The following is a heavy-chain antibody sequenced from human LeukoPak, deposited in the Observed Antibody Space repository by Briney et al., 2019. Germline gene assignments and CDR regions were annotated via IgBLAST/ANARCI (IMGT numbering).Heavy chain of an antibody. CDR1: GFTFSSYW. V-gene: IGHV3-74*01. Sequence: GGSLRLSCAAPGFTFSSYWMHWVRQVPEKGLVWVSRISSDGSSTTHADSVKGRFTISRDNAENTLYLQMNSLRAEDTSVYYCAREQKTGDSRYFDYWGQGTLVTVSS. J-gene: IGHJ4*02. CDR3: AREQKTGDSRYFDY. D-gene: IGHD7-27*01. CDR2: ISSDGSST.